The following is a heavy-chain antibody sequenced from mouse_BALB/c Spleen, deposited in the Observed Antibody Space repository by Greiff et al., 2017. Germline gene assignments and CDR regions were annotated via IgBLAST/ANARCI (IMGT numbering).Heavy chain of an antibody. J-gene: IGHJ3*01. CDR1: GFSLTSYG. CDR2: IWAGGST. V-gene: IGHV2-9*02. CDR3: ARDHYYGSSPWFAY. D-gene: IGHD1-1*01. Sequence: QVQLQQSGPGLVAPSQSLSITCTVSGFSLTSYGVHWVRQPPGKGLEWLGVIWAGGSTNYNSALMSRLSISKDNSKSQVFLKMNSLETDDTAMYYCARDHYYGSSPWFAYWGQGTLVTVSA.